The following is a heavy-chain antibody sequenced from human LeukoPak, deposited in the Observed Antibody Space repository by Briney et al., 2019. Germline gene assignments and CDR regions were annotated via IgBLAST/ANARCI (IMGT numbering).Heavy chain of an antibody. CDR3: AKDGIAYGSGSYCSS. J-gene: IGHJ5*02. D-gene: IGHD3-10*01. CDR2: ISYDERNK. Sequence: GGSLRLSCAASGFTFSSYGMHWVRQAPGKGLEWVAIISYDERNKNYADSVKARFTISRDNSRYTLYLQMNSLRAEDTAVYYCAKDGIAYGSGSYCSSWGQGTLVTVSS. CDR1: GFTFSSYG. V-gene: IGHV3-30*18.